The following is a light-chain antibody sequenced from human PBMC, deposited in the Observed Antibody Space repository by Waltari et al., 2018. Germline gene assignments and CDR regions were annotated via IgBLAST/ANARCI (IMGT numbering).Light chain of an antibody. CDR3: QKYDRLPAT. CDR2: GAS. J-gene: IGKJ1*01. CDR1: QSVSRF. V-gene: IGKV3-20*01. Sequence: EIVLTQSPGTLSLSPGERGTLSCRASQSVSRFLAWYQQKPGQAPRLLIYGASTRATGIPDRFSGSGSGTDFSLTISRLEPEDFALYYCQKYDRLPATFGQGTKVEIK.